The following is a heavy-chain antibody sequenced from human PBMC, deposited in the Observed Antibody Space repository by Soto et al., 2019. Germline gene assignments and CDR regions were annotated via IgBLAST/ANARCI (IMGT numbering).Heavy chain of an antibody. CDR1: GYTFTSYA. D-gene: IGHD3-10*01. Sequence: ASVKVSCKASGYTFTSYAMHWVRQAPGQRLEWMGWINAGNGNTKYSQKFQGRVTITMYTSASTAYMELSSLRSEDTAVYYCARDLGLAYSGSGSYYNDPFDIWGQGTMVTVSS. J-gene: IGHJ3*02. CDR2: INAGNGNT. CDR3: ARDLGLAYSGSGSYYNDPFDI. V-gene: IGHV1-3*01.